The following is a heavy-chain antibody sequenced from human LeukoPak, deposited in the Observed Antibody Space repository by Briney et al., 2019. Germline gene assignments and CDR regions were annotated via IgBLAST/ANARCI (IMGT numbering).Heavy chain of an antibody. CDR2: IYSGGST. CDR1: GFTVSSNY. D-gene: IGHD1-26*01. CDR3: ARGLRVGATGMGY. Sequence: GGSPRLSCAASGFTVSSNYMSWVRQAPGKGLEWVSVIYSGGSTYYADSVKGRFTISRDNSKNTLYLQMNSLRAEDTAVYYCARGLRVGATGMGYWGQGTLVTVSS. J-gene: IGHJ4*02. V-gene: IGHV3-53*01.